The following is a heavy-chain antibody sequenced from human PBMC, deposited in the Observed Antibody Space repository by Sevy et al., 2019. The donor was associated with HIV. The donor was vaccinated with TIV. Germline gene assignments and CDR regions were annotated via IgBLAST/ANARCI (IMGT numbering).Heavy chain of an antibody. CDR2: ISFEGPEQ. J-gene: IGHJ4*02. V-gene: IGHV3-30*04. D-gene: IGHD3-10*02. CDR3: ARGRLFRVPEVPDFYGPYYFDD. Sequence: GGSLRLSGLGPGFSFENYALHWAREAPAKGLEGLTVISFEGPEQHYADSVKGRFTISRDNSKNTVFLQMDSLRVDDTAIYYCARGRLFRVPEVPDFYGPYYFDDWGQGALVTVSS. CDR1: GFSFENYA.